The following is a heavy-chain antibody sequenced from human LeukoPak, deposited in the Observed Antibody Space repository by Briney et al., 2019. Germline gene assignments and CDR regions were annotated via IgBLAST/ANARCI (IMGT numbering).Heavy chain of an antibody. D-gene: IGHD3-22*01. J-gene: IGHJ4*02. V-gene: IGHV3-30*02. CDR2: IAYDGGRT. CDR1: GFIFSSSG. CDR3: AKDVGDSSGRGPGY. Sequence: GSLRLSCAASGFIFSSSGKRWVRQAPGKGLEWVAFIAYDGGRTYYADSVKGRFTISGDNPTNTLYLQMNNLRVEDTAVYYCAKDVGDSSGRGPGYWGQGTLVTVFS.